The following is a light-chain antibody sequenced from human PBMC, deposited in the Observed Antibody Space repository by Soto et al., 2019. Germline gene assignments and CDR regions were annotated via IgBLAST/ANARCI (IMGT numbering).Light chain of an antibody. Sequence: DIVMTQSPDSLAVSLGERATMNCKCSRRVLYKSNNKNHLAWYQQKPGQPPQLIIYWASTQESGVPERFSGSGSGTDFTLTISSLEAEDVAFYWCQQYFDVPFTFGGGTKVDIK. V-gene: IGKV4-1*01. CDR3: QQYFDVPFT. CDR1: RRVLYKSNNKNH. CDR2: WAS. J-gene: IGKJ4*01.